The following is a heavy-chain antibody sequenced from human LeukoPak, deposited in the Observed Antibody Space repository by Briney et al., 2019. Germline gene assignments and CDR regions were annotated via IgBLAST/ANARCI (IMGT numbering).Heavy chain of an antibody. CDR2: IHPSGST. J-gene: IGHJ4*02. Sequence: SETLSLTCTVSGDSISSYFWSWVRQPAGKGLEWIGRIHPSGSTNYNPSLKSRVTLSVDTSKNQFSLKLSSVTAADTAVYYCARGPPPDFDYWGRGTLVTISS. V-gene: IGHV4-4*07. CDR3: ARGPPPDFDY. CDR1: GDSISSYF.